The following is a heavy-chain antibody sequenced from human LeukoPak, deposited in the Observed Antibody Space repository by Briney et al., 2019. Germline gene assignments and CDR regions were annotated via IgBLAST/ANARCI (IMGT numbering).Heavy chain of an antibody. J-gene: IGHJ4*02. D-gene: IGHD2-15*01. V-gene: IGHV3-7*01. CDR3: ARDAGYCSGGSCSDLFDY. Sequence: GGSLRLSCAAYGFTFSSYWMSWVRQAPGKGLEWVANIKQDGSEKYYVDSVKGRFTISRDNAKNSLYLQMNSLRAEDTAVYYCARDAGYCSGGSCSDLFDYWGQGTLVTVSS. CDR1: GFTFSSYW. CDR2: IKQDGSEK.